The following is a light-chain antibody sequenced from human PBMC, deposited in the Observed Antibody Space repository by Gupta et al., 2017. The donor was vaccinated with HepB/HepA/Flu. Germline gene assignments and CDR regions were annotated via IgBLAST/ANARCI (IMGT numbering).Light chain of an antibody. CDR1: QSVSSN. CDR2: GAS. Sequence: IVMTQSPATLSVSPGERATLSCRASQSVSSNLAWYQQKPGQAPRLLIYGASTSATGIPARFSGSGSGTEFTLTISSLQSEDFAVYYCQQYNNWPPENPLTFGGGTKVEIK. J-gene: IGKJ4*01. CDR3: QQYNNWPPENPLT. V-gene: IGKV3-15*01.